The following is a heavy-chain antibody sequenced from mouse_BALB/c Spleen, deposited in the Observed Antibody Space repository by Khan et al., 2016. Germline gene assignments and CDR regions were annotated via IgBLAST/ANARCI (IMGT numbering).Heavy chain of an antibody. CDR3: AREGVRRGCAD. J-gene: IGHJ3*01. CDR1: GFTFSDYY. D-gene: IGHD2-14*01. Sequence: EVELVESGGGLVKPGGSLKLSCAASGFTFSDYYMYWVRQTPEKRLEWVATISDGGSYTYYPDSVQGRFTLSRDPAKTHLYLQMRSLKSEDTALYYGAREGVRRGCADWGQGTLVTGAA. V-gene: IGHV5-4*02. CDR2: ISDGGSYT.